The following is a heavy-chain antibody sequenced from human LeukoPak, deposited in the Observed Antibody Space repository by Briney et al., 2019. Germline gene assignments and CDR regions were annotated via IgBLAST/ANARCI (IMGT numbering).Heavy chain of an antibody. D-gene: IGHD3-10*01. J-gene: IGHJ4*02. CDR1: GFTFSSYS. CDR3: ASGTMVRGVWADY. CDR2: ISSSSSYI. Sequence: GGSLRLSCAASGFTFSSYSMNWVRQAPGKGLEWVSSISSSSSYIYYADSVKGRFTISRDNTKRSLYLQMNSLRAEDTAVYYCASGTMVRGVWADYWGQGTLVTVSS. V-gene: IGHV3-21*04.